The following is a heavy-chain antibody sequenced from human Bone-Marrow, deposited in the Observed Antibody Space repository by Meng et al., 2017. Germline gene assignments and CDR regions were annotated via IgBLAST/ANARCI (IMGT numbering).Heavy chain of an antibody. J-gene: IGHJ4*02. CDR3: GRDQGRELINH. Sequence: QVQLQESGPGLVNPSGTLSLTCTVSGDSISSDIWWSWVRPPPGKGLEWIGEVYHRGDTNYNPYLKSRVDISVYKSKNQFYLSLFSVTAADTAVYYCGRDQGRELINHWGQGTLVTVSS. D-gene: IGHD1-7*01. CDR2: VYHRGDT. V-gene: IGHV4-4*02. CDR1: GDSISSDIW.